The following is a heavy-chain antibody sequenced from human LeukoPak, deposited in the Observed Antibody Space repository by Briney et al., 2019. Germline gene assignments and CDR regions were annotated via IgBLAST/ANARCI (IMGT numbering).Heavy chain of an antibody. Sequence: SETLSLTCAVYGGSFSGYYWSWIRQPPGKGLEWIGEINHSGSTNYNPSLKSRVTISVDRSKNQFSLKLSSVTAADTAAYYCARDRGSAFDIWGQGTMVTVSS. CDR2: INHSGST. J-gene: IGHJ3*02. V-gene: IGHV4-34*01. CDR3: ARDRGSAFDI. D-gene: IGHD3-10*01. CDR1: GGSFSGYY.